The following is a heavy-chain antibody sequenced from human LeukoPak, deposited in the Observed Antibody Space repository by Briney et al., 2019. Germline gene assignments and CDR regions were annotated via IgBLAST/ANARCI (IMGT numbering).Heavy chain of an antibody. V-gene: IGHV4-59*01. J-gene: IGHJ4*02. CDR3: ARKTLEYSSSPSPTYYFDY. CDR2: IYYSGST. CDR1: GGSISSYY. Sequence: PSETLSLTCTVSGGSISSYYWSWIRQPPGKGLEWIGYIYYSGSTNYNPSLKSRVTISVDTSKNQFSLKLSSVTAADTAVYYCARKTLEYSSSPSPTYYFDYWGQGTLVTVSS. D-gene: IGHD6-6*01.